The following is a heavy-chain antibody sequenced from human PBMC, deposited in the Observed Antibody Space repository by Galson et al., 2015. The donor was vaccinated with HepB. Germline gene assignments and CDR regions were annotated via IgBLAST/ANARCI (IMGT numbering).Heavy chain of an antibody. CDR1: GGSISSYY. CDR3: SKSLRPDWYFDL. J-gene: IGHJ2*01. Sequence: ETLSLTCTVSGGSISSYYWSWIRQPPGKGPEWIGYIYYSGSTNYNPSLKSRVTISVDTSKNQFSLKLSSVTAADTAVYYCSKSLRPDWYFDLWGRGTLVTVSS. CDR2: IYYSGST. V-gene: IGHV4-59*01. D-gene: IGHD4-17*01.